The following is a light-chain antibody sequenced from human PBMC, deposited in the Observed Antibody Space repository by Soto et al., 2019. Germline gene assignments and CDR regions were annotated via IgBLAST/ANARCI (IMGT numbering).Light chain of an antibody. V-gene: IGLV2-14*01. CDR3: SSYTSSSSLYV. Sequence: QSVLTQPASVSGSPGQSITISCTGTSSDVGGYNYVSWYQQHPGKAPKLMIYDVSNRPSGVSNRFSGSKSGNTASLTISGXQAEDEADYYCSSYTSSSSLYVFGTGTKVTVL. CDR2: DVS. J-gene: IGLJ1*01. CDR1: SSDVGGYNY.